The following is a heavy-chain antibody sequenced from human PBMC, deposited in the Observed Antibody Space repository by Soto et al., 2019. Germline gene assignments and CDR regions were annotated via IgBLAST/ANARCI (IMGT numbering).Heavy chain of an antibody. D-gene: IGHD6-13*01. CDR3: ARDGQSSSWDYYYYGMDV. CDR2: IYHSGST. CDR1: GGSISSSNW. J-gene: IGHJ6*02. Sequence: SETLSLRRAGSGGSISSSNWWSWVRDHPGKGLEWIGEIYHSGSTNYNPSLKSRVTISVDKSKNQFSLKLSSVTAADTAVYYCARDGQSSSWDYYYYGMDVWGQGTTVTVSS. V-gene: IGHV4-4*02.